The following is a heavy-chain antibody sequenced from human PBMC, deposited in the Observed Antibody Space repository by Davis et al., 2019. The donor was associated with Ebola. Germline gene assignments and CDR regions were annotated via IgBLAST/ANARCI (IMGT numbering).Heavy chain of an antibody. CDR1: GSSFHTYT. Sequence: PGGSLRLSCAASGSSFHTYTINWFRPAPGRGLEWLAVISTDGSTTFYADSVKGRFTISRDNSKNTLSLQMNSLDTEDTAVYYCAGAVAGTEDFQYWGQGTLVTVSS. CDR3: AGAVAGTEDFQY. D-gene: IGHD6-19*01. V-gene: IGHV3-30*04. J-gene: IGHJ4*02. CDR2: ISTDGSTT.